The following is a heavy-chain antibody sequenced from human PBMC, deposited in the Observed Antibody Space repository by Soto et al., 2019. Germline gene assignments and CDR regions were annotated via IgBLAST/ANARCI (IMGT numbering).Heavy chain of an antibody. D-gene: IGHD6-19*01. CDR3: ARDARGDSSGWSEFDY. V-gene: IGHV1-18*01. Sequence: ASVKVSCKASGYTFTSYGISWARQAPGQGLEWMGWISAYNGNTNYAQKLQGRVTMTTDTSTSTAYMELRSLRSDDTAVYYCARDARGDSSGWSEFDYWGQGTLVTVSS. J-gene: IGHJ4*02. CDR2: ISAYNGNT. CDR1: GYTFTSYG.